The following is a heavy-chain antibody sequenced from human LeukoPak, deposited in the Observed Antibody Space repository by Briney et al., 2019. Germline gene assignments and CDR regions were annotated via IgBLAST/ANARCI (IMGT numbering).Heavy chain of an antibody. CDR2: ISSSSDYK. D-gene: IGHD3/OR15-3a*01. CDR1: GFTFSNYW. Sequence: GGSLRLSCAASGFTFSNYWMSWVRQAPEEGLEWLSYISSSSDYKNYADSLKGRFTISRDNAKNSVYLQMNSLRAEDTAVYYCARQGLYDSSDFWTFQHWGQGTLVTVSS. V-gene: IGHV3-11*06. CDR3: ARQGLYDSSDFWTFQH. J-gene: IGHJ1*01.